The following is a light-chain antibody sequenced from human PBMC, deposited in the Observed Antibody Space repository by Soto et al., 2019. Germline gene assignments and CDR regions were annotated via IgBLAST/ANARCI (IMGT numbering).Light chain of an antibody. Sequence: EIVLTQSPATLSVSPGERATLSCRASQSVTSNLAWYQQKPGQAPRFLMYGASIRATGIPDRFSGSGSGTEFTLTISSLQSEDFAVYYCQQYTDWPRTFGQGTKVEVK. CDR2: GAS. V-gene: IGKV3-15*01. CDR1: QSVTSN. J-gene: IGKJ1*01. CDR3: QQYTDWPRT.